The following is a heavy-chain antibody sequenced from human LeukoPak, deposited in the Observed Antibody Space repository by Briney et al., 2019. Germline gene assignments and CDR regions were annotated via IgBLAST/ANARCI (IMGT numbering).Heavy chain of an antibody. V-gene: IGHV3-48*04. CDR3: ASGMDPYYAY. CDR2: IRTSGTNT. J-gene: IGHJ4*02. CDR1: GFTFSSFS. Sequence: PGGSLRLSCAASGFTFSSFSMNWVRQAPGKGLEWVSYIRTSGTNTDYAGSVKGRFTISRDNAKNSLYLQMSSLRAEDTAVYFCASGMDPYYAYWGQGTLVTVSS. D-gene: IGHD1-14*01.